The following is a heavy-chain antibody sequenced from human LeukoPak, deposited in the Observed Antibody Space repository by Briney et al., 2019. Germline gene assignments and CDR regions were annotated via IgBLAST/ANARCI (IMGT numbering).Heavy chain of an antibody. CDR3: ARGALYWNWFDP. J-gene: IGHJ5*02. Sequence: SETLSLTCTVSGGSISSYYWSWIRQPPGKGLEWIGYIYYSGSTNYNPSLKSRVTISVDTSKNQFSLKLSSVTAADTAVYYCARGALYWNWFDPWGQGTLVTVSS. CDR1: GGSISSYY. CDR2: IYYSGST. V-gene: IGHV4-59*12. D-gene: IGHD2-15*01.